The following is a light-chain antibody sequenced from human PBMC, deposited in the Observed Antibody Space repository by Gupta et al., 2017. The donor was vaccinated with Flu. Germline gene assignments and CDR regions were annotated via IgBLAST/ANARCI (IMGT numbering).Light chain of an antibody. V-gene: IGLV1-44*01. CDR1: SSNLGRNT. Sequence: QSVLTQPPSASGTPGQRVTISCSGSSSNLGRNTVKWYQQLPGTATKLLIYYNNQRPSGVKDRLACYTTGTYASPLTSGLPSEDEAEDYCGEWGDRLTGEVFGGGTKLTVL. J-gene: IGLJ3*02. CDR2: YNN. CDR3: GEWGDRLTGEV.